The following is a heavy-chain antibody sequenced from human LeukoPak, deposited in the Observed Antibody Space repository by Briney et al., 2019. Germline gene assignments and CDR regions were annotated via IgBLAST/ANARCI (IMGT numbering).Heavy chain of an antibody. CDR3: AVDNDYGGYGI. CDR2: IYYSGST. Sequence: PSETLSLTCAVSGGSISSGGYSWSWIRQHPGKGLEWIGYIYYSGSTYYNPSLKSRVTISVDTSKNQFSLKLSSVTAADTAVYYCAVDNDYGGYGIWGQGTMVTVSS. J-gene: IGHJ3*02. D-gene: IGHD4-23*01. V-gene: IGHV4-31*11. CDR1: GGSISSGGYS.